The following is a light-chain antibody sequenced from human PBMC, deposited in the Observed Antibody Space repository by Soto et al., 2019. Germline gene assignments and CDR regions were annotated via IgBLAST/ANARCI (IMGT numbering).Light chain of an antibody. Sequence: EIVLTQSPGTLSLSPGERATLSCRASQRVSSSYLAWYQQKPGQAPSLLIYGASSRATGMPDRFSCSGSGTYFTLTISRLEPEDFAMYYCQQYDSSPPLTYGQGTRPDIK. V-gene: IGKV3-20*01. CDR1: QRVSSSY. J-gene: IGKJ5*01. CDR2: GAS. CDR3: QQYDSSPPLT.